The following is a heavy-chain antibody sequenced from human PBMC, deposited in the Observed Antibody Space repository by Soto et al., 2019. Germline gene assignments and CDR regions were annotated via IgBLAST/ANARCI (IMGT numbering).Heavy chain of an antibody. D-gene: IGHD1-26*01. CDR2: LYNTGST. V-gene: IGHV4-59*01. Sequence: SETLSLTCTVSGPSISRYYWSWIRQSPGKGLEWIGYLYNTGSTIYNPSLKSRVTISVDTSKSQFSLKMNSVTAADTAVYYCARASGSSYWFDPWGQGTLVTVSS. CDR1: GPSISRYY. CDR3: ARASGSSYWFDP. J-gene: IGHJ5*02.